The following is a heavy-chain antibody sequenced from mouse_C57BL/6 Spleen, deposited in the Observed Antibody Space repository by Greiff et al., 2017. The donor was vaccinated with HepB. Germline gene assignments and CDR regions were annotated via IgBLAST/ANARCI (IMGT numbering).Heavy chain of an antibody. CDR1: GYTFTDYY. Sequence: EVQLQQSGPVLVKPGASVKMSCKASGYTFTDYYMNWVKQSHGKSLEWIGVINPYNGGTSYNQKFKGKATLNVDKSSSTAYMELNSLTSEDSAVYYCARRQLRLREGAMDYWGQGTSVTVSS. V-gene: IGHV1-19*01. CDR2: INPYNGGT. CDR3: ARRQLRLREGAMDY. D-gene: IGHD3-2*02. J-gene: IGHJ4*01.